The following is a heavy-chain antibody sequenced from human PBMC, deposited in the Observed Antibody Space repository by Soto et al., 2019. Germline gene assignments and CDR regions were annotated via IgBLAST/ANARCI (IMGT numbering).Heavy chain of an antibody. J-gene: IGHJ3*02. CDR3: ARDLDCSGGSCYGDDAFDI. CDR1: GCAFSDDY. V-gene: IGHV3-11*01. D-gene: IGHD2-15*01. Sequence: AGSLRLSGAAAGCAFSDDYMSWIRQAPGKGLEWVSYISSSGSTIYYADSVKGRFTISRDNAKNSLYLQMNSLRAEDTAVYYCARDLDCSGGSCYGDDAFDIWGQGTMVTVSS. CDR2: ISSSGSTI.